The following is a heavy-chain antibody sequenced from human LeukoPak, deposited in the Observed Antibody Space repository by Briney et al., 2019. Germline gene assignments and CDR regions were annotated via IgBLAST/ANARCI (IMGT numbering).Heavy chain of an antibody. J-gene: IGHJ4*02. V-gene: IGHV3-7*04. D-gene: IGHD1-26*01. CDR3: AGGGSYLLRPFDY. CDR1: GFTFSSYW. Sequence: GGSLRLSCAASGFTFSSYWMSWVRQAPGKGLEWVANIKQDGSEKYYVDSVKGRFTISRDNAKNSLYLQMNSLRAEDTAVYYCAGGGSYLLRPFDYWGQGTLVTVSS. CDR2: IKQDGSEK.